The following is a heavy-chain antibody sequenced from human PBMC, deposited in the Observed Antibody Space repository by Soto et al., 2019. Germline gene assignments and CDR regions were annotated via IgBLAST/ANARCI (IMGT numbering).Heavy chain of an antibody. CDR1: GFSFSSYG. V-gene: IGHV3-30*18. CDR2: ISNDGNRK. CDR3: AKDRRQLSALDM. J-gene: IGHJ3*02. D-gene: IGHD6-6*01. Sequence: GGSLRLSCAASGFSFSSYGMHWVRQAPGRGLEWVTVISNDGNRKYYGESVKGLFSVSRDNDKDTLYLQMNGLRPEDTGVYYCAKDRRQLSALDMWGQGTTVTVSS.